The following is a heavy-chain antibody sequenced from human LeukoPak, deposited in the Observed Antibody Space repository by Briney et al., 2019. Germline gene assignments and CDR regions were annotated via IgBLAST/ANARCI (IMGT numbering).Heavy chain of an antibody. D-gene: IGHD6-19*01. CDR2: IKQDGSEK. J-gene: IGHJ4*02. Sequence: QPGGSLRLSCAASGFTFSSYWMSWVRQAPGKGLEWVANIKQDGSEKYYVDSVKGRFTISRDNAKNSLYLQMNSLRAEDTAVYYCARARVGSGKRGDYFDYWGQGTLVTVSS. CDR3: ARARVGSGKRGDYFDY. V-gene: IGHV3-7*01. CDR1: GFTFSSYW.